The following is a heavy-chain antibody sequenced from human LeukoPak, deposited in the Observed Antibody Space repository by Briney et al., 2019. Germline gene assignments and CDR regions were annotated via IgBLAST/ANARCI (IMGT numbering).Heavy chain of an antibody. CDR1: GYTFTSYG. Sequence: GASVKVSCKASGYTFTSYGISWVRQAPGQGLEWMGWISAYNGNTNYAQKLQGRVTMTTDTSTSTAYMELRSLRSDDAAVYYCARPSRFWDRSGYYDGFWFDPWGQGTLVTVSS. CDR3: ARPSRFWDRSGYYDGFWFDP. D-gene: IGHD3-22*01. V-gene: IGHV1-18*01. CDR2: ISAYNGNT. J-gene: IGHJ5*02.